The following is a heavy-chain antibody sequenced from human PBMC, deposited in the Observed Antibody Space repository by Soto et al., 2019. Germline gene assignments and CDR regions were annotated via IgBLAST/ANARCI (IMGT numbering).Heavy chain of an antibody. CDR1: GYTMTAYY. Sequence: PVKVACKASGYTMTAYYMYWVRKKTGQGLEWVGRINPKTGDTNYAPKFQGRVTMTRDTCISTAYMELSSLGSGDTAFYYCATLKQSTNGIGYCGQGPLGAVSS. J-gene: IGHJ4*02. CDR2: INPKTGDT. CDR3: ATLKQSTNGIGY. V-gene: IGHV1-2*06. D-gene: IGHD2-8*01.